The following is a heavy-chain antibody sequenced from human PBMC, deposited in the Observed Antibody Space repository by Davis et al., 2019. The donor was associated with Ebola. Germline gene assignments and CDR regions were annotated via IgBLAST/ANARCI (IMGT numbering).Heavy chain of an antibody. D-gene: IGHD6-13*01. CDR3: ARGLGEYSRTFDY. CDR1: GGSFNGYS. CDR2: INHSGST. J-gene: IGHJ4*02. V-gene: IGHV4-34*01. Sequence: PGGSLRLSCAVYGGSFNGYSWSWIRQPPGKGLEWIGEINHSGSTNYNPSLKSRVTMSVDTSKNQFSLKLSSVTAADTAVYYCARGLGEYSRTFDYWGRGTLVTVSS.